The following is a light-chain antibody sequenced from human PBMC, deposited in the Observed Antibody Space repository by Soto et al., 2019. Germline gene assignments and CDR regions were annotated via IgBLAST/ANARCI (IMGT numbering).Light chain of an antibody. Sequence: SVLTQPPSVSAAPGQKVTISCSGSSSNIGGNSVSWYQQLPGHAPKLLIYDDNKRPSGIPDRFSGSKSSTSATLGITGFQTGDEADYYCGSWDSMVGGYVFGTGTKV. CDR1: SSNIGGNS. CDR2: DDN. J-gene: IGLJ1*01. CDR3: GSWDSMVGGYV. V-gene: IGLV1-51*01.